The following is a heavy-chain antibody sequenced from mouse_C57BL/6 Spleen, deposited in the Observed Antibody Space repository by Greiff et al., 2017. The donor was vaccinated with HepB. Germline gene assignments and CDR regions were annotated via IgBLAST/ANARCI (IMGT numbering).Heavy chain of an antibody. J-gene: IGHJ4*01. CDR1: GYTFTDYY. D-gene: IGHD2-4*01. Sequence: EVQLQQSGPELVKPGASVKISCKASGYTFTDYYMNWVKQSHGKSLEWIGDINPNNGGTSYNQKFKGKATLTVDKSSSTAYMELRNLTSEDSAVYYCARWDDYDDYAMDYWGQGTSVTVSS. V-gene: IGHV1-26*01. CDR2: INPNNGGT. CDR3: ARWDDYDDYAMDY.